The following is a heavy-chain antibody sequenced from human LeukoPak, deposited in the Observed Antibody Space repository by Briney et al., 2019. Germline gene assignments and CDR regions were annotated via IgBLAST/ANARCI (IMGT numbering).Heavy chain of an antibody. CDR1: RFSFRSYD. J-gene: IGHJ4*02. Sequence: GWSLRLSCAASRFSFRSYDMHWVRQAPGKGLEWVAVISYDENNTYYTDSVKGRFTISRDNSKNTLYLQVNSLRAEDTAVYYCAKVTHSTGWTDYWGQGTLVTVSS. CDR2: ISYDENNT. V-gene: IGHV3-30*18. CDR3: AKVTHSTGWTDY. D-gene: IGHD6-19*01.